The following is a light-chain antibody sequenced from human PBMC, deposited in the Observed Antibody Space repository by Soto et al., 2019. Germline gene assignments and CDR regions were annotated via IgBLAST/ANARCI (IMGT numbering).Light chain of an antibody. V-gene: IGKV2-28*01. CDR1: QSLLHSNGYNY. J-gene: IGKJ4*01. CDR2: LGS. CDR3: LQALQSPLT. Sequence: DIVMTQSPLSLPVTPGEPASISCRSSQSLLHSNGYNYLDWYLQKPGQSPQLLIYLGSNRASGVPDRFSGSGSGTDFTLTISSVEAEDVAVYYCLQALQSPLTFGGGTKVDI.